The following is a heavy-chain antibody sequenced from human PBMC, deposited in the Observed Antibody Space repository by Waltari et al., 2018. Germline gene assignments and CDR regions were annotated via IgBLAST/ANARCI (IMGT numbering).Heavy chain of an antibody. CDR2: IYWNDDK. V-gene: IGHV2-5*08. D-gene: IGHD3-22*01. J-gene: IGHJ3*02. Sequence: QESGPGLVKPSQTLSLTCTVSGGSISRGRYYWSWTRQPAGKGLEWLALIYWNDDKRYSPSLKSRLTITKDTSKNQVVLTMTNMDPVDTATYYCAHLYYYDSSGYHDAFDIWGQGTMVTVSS. CDR3: AHLYYYDSSGYHDAFDI. CDR1: GGSISRGRYY.